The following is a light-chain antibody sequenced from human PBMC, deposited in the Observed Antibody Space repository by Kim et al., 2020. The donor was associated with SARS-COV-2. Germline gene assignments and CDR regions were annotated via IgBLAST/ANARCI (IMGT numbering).Light chain of an antibody. CDR1: QSISSY. CDR3: QQSFSTPPS. CDR2: AAS. Sequence: SASVGDRVTITCRASQSISSYLNWYQQKPGKAPKLLIYAASSLQSGVPSRFSGSGSGTDFTLTISSLQPEDFATYYCQQSFSTPPSFGQGTKLEI. J-gene: IGKJ2*03. V-gene: IGKV1-39*01.